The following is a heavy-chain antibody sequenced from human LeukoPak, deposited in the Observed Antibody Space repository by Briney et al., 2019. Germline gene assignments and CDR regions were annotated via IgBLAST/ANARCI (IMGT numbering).Heavy chain of an antibody. CDR1: DGSISSSSYY. J-gene: IGHJ4*02. D-gene: IGHD3-22*01. Sequence: SETLSLTCTVSDGSISSSSYYWGWIRPPPGKGLEWIGSIYYSGSTYYNPSLKSRVTISVDTSKSQFSLKLSSVTAADTAVYYCARSTFYYDSSGYQANYYFDYWGQGTLVTVSS. V-gene: IGHV4-39*01. CDR3: ARSTFYYDSSGYQANYYFDY. CDR2: IYYSGST.